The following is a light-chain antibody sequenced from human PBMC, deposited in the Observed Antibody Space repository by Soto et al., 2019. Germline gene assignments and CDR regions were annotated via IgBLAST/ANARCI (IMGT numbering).Light chain of an antibody. Sequence: QSALTQPRSVSGSPGQSVTISCTGTSSDVGGYNYVSWYQQHPGKAPKLMIYDVSKRPSGVPDRFSGSKSGNTASLTISGLPAEDAADYYCCSYAGSYTWVFGGGTKLTVL. CDR3: CSYAGSYTWV. CDR2: DVS. CDR1: SSDVGGYNY. V-gene: IGLV2-11*01. J-gene: IGLJ3*02.